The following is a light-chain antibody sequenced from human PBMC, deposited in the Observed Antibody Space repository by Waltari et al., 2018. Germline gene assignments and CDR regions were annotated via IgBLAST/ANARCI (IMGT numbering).Light chain of an antibody. J-gene: IGLJ7*01. CDR2: DGG. Sequence: QSVLTQPPSVSAAPGQRVTISCSGGSSNIGNNYVSWYRQFPGTAPKLLIYDGGGRPPGIPGRFSGSKSGTSATLDITGLQAGDEADYYCGTWDSSLSGAVFGGGTHLTVL. V-gene: IGLV1-51*01. CDR1: SSNIGNNY. CDR3: GTWDSSLSGAV.